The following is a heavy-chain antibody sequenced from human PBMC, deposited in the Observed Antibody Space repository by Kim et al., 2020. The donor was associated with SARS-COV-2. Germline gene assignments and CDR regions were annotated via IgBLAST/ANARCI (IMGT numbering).Heavy chain of an antibody. CDR3: ARVGVGFGELLSSYYFDY. V-gene: IGHV1-69*13. CDR2: IIPIFGTA. D-gene: IGHD3-10*01. J-gene: IGHJ4*02. Sequence: SVKVSCKASGGTFSSYAISWVRQAPGQGLEWMGGIIPIFGTANYAQKFQGRVTITADESTSTAYMELSSLRSEDTAVYYCARVGVGFGELLSSYYFDYWGQGTLVTVSS. CDR1: GGTFSSYA.